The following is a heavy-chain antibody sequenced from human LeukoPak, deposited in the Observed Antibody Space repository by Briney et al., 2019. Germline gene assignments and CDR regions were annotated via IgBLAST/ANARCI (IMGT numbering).Heavy chain of an antibody. CDR1: GYTLTELS. V-gene: IGHV1-24*01. J-gene: IGHJ6*02. Sequence: ASVKVSCKVSGYTLTELSTHWVRQAPGKGLEWMGGFDPEDGETIYAQKFQGRVTMTEDTSTDTAYMELSSLRSEDTAVYYCATGPPAPGDNWNDAKYYYYYGMDVWGQGTTVTVSS. CDR2: FDPEDGET. CDR3: ATGPPAPGDNWNDAKYYYYYGMDV. D-gene: IGHD1-1*01.